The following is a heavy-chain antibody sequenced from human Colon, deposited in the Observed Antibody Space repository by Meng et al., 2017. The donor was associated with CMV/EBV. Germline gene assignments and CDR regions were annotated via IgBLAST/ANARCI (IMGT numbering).Heavy chain of an antibody. CDR3: AKGPDGWNYFRWFDP. V-gene: IGHV3-23*03. D-gene: IGHD1-7*01. Sequence: LSLTCAASGFTFGNYAMSWVRQAPGKGLEWVSVIYNGASSTYYADSVRGRFTISRDNSKNTLYLQVNSLRAEDTAVYYCAKGPDGWNYFRWFDPWGQGTQVTGSS. J-gene: IGHJ5*02. CDR2: IYNGASST. CDR1: GFTFGNYA.